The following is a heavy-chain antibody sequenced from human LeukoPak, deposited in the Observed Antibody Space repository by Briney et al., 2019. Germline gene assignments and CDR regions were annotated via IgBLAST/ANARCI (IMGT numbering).Heavy chain of an antibody. V-gene: IGHV1-46*01. Sequence: GASVKVSCKASGYTFTSYYMHWVRQAPGQGLEWMGIINPSGGSTSYAQKFQGRVTTTRDTSTSTVYMELSSLRSEDTAVYYCARGRATMVVTPDDAFDIWGQGTMVTVSS. J-gene: IGHJ3*02. CDR1: GYTFTSYY. CDR3: ARGRATMVVTPDDAFDI. D-gene: IGHD4-23*01. CDR2: INPSGGST.